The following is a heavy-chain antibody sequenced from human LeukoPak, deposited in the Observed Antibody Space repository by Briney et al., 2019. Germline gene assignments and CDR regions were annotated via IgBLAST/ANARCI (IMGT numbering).Heavy chain of an antibody. CDR1: GASLGSTSHS. Sequence: SQTPSLTCTVSGASLGSTSHSPSWIRQPAGKQLEWVGRIYLDGSPVSNPSLKRRAAISVDSSKNDISLYLSSVTAADTAVYFCARHNYYDTNGRYSFFDYWGRGTLVGVSS. V-gene: IGHV4-61*02. CDR2: IYLDGSP. CDR3: ARHNYYDTNGRYSFFDY. J-gene: IGHJ4*02. D-gene: IGHD3-22*01.